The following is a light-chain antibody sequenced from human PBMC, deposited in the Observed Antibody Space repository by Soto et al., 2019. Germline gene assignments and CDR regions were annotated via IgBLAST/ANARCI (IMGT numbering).Light chain of an antibody. Sequence: QSVLTQPPTFSAAPGQKVTISCSGRSSNIGSNYVSWYQQVPGTAPKLLIYANNERPSGIPDRFSASKSGASATLGITGLQTGDEATYYCATWDSSLGAWVFGGGTKLTVL. CDR1: SSNIGSNY. CDR2: ANN. J-gene: IGLJ3*02. CDR3: ATWDSSLGAWV. V-gene: IGLV1-51*01.